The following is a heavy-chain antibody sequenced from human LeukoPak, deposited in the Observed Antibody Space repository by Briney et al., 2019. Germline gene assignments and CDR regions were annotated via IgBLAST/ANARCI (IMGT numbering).Heavy chain of an antibody. D-gene: IGHD5-18*01. V-gene: IGHV3-49*03. CDR2: IRTKAYGGTP. Sequence: PGGSLRLSCTPSGFIFGDYAMSWFPQAPGKGLEWVGFIRTKAYGGTPDYAASVKGRFTISRDDSKSIAYLQMNSLKTEDTAVYYCARGGYSYEYWGQGTLVTVSS. CDR3: ARGGYSYEY. J-gene: IGHJ4*02. CDR1: GFIFGDYA.